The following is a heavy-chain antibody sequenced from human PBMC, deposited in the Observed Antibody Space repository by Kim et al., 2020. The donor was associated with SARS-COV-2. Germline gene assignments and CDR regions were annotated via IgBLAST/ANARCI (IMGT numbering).Heavy chain of an antibody. CDR1: GFLFREYA. CDR2: ISGSGDYT. V-gene: IGHV3-23*01. D-gene: IGHD3-22*01. Sequence: GGSLRLSCAGTGFLFREYALGWVRLAPGKGLEWVSSISGSGDYTYYINSVKGRFTISRDNSKNMLYLQMDNLRAEDTAEYYCAKDQRQHYYENSGDFDYWGQGTLLTVSS. J-gene: IGHJ4*02. CDR3: AKDQRQHYYENSGDFDY.